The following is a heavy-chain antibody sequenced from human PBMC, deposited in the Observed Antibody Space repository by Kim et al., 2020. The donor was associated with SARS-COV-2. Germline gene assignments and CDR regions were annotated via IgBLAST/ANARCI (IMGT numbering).Heavy chain of an antibody. V-gene: IGHV3-33*01. J-gene: IGHJ6*03. CDR3: ARAGFYYYMDV. Sequence: YYADSVKGRFTISRDNSKNTLYLQMNSLRAEDTAVYYCARAGFYYYMDVWGKGTTVTVSS.